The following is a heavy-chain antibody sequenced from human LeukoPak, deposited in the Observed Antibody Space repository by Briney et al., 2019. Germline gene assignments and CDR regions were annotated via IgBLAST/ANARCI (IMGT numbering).Heavy chain of an antibody. V-gene: IGHV3-48*03. CDR3: AELGITMIGGV. D-gene: IGHD3-10*02. J-gene: IGHJ6*04. CDR1: GFTFSSYE. CDR2: ISSSGSTI. Sequence: GGSLRLSCTASGFTFSSYEMNWVRQAPGKGLEWVSYISSSGSTIYYADSVKGRFTISRDNAKNSLYLQMNSLRVEDTAVYYCAELGITMIGGVWGKGTTVTIPS.